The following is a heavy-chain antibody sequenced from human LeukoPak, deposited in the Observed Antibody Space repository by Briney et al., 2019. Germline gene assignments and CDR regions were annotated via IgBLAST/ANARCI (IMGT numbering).Heavy chain of an antibody. J-gene: IGHJ4*02. Sequence: PGGSLRLSCAASGFTVSSNYMSWVRQAPGKGLEWVSSISTSSSYIYYADSVKGRFTISRDNAKNSLYLQMNSLRAEDTAVYYCARVPMVRGIAIAEADYWGQGTLVTVSS. CDR2: ISTSSSYI. V-gene: IGHV3-21*01. CDR3: ARVPMVRGIAIAEADY. D-gene: IGHD3-10*01. CDR1: GFTVSSNY.